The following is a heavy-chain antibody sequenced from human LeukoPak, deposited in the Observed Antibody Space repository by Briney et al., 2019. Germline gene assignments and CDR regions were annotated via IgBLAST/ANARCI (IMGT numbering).Heavy chain of an antibody. D-gene: IGHD3-3*01. CDR3: AKFGREAYDFWSGHPYFDY. CDR1: GFTFSSYA. V-gene: IGHV3-23*01. J-gene: IGHJ4*02. Sequence: GGSLRLSCAASGFTFSSYAMSWVRQAPGKGLEWVSAISGSGGSTYYADSVKGRFTISRDNPKNTLYLQMNSLRAEDTAVYYCAKFGREAYDFWSGHPYFDYWGQGTLVTVSS. CDR2: ISGSGGST.